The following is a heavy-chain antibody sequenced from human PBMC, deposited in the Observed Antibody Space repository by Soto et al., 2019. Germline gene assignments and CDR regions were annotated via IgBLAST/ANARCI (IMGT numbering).Heavy chain of an antibody. V-gene: IGHV1-8*01. Sequence: ASVKVSCKASGYTFTSYDINWVRQATGQGLEWMGWMNPNSGNTGYAQKFQGRVTMTRNTSISTAYMELSSLRSEDTAVYYCARGGGPSQIYYYYYYMDVWGKGTTVTVSS. CDR1: GYTFTSYD. J-gene: IGHJ6*03. CDR2: MNPNSGNT. CDR3: ARGGGPSQIYYYYYYMDV.